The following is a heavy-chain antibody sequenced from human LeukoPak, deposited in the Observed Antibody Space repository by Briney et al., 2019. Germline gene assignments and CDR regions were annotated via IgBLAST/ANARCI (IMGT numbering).Heavy chain of an antibody. D-gene: IGHD2-2*01. J-gene: IGHJ5*02. Sequence: SETLSLTCTVSGGSIISGGYYWSCIRQHPGKGLEWIGYIYYSGSTYYNPSLKSRVTISVDTSKNQFSLKLSSVTAADTAVYYCARTKSVPAASIGFDPWAQGTLVTVSS. CDR2: IYYSGST. V-gene: IGHV4-31*03. CDR3: ARTKSVPAASIGFDP. CDR1: GGSIISGGYY.